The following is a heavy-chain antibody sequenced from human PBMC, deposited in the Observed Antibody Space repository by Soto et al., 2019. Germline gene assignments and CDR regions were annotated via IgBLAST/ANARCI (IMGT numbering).Heavy chain of an antibody. Sequence: QVQLVQSGAEVKEPGSSVKISCQASGGTFRSYALSWVRQAPGQGLEWMGGIIPLFRTPAYAQKFQGRVTITADESTSTAYMELSSLRSEDTAIYYCARDNGRPQLGGNYYYITDVWGQGTTITVSS. CDR2: IIPLFRTP. CDR1: GGTFRSYA. CDR3: ARDNGRPQLGGNYYYITDV. D-gene: IGHD3-3*02. J-gene: IGHJ6*02. V-gene: IGHV1-69*12.